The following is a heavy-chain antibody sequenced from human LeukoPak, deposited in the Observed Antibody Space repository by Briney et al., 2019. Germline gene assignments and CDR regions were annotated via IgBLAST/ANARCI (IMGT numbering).Heavy chain of an antibody. CDR3: ARGGQWEVLSP. CDR2: FYRETT. Sequence: SETLSLTCNVSGVSINSHYWSWIRQPPGKGLEWIGFFYRETTNYNPSLKSRVTMSVDTSKAQFSLSLISVTAADTAVYYCARGGQWEVLSPWGRGTLDTVSS. J-gene: IGHJ4*02. D-gene: IGHD1-26*01. V-gene: IGHV4-59*11. CDR1: GVSINSHY.